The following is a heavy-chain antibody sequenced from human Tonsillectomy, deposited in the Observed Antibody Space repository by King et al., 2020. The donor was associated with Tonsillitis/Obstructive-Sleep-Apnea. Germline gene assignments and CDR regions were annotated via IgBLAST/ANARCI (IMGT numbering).Heavy chain of an antibody. CDR3: ARGLRGPEYSSSSSSGDY. J-gene: IGHJ4*02. CDR2: INHSGST. CDR1: GGSFSGYY. V-gene: IGHV4-34*01. Sequence: VQLQQWGAGLLKPSETLSLTCAVYGGSFSGYYWIWIRQPPGKGLEWIGEINHSGSTNYNPYLQSRVTISVDTSKNQFSLKLRSVTAADTAVYYGARGLRGPEYSSSSSSGDYWGQGTLVTVSS. D-gene: IGHD6-6*01.